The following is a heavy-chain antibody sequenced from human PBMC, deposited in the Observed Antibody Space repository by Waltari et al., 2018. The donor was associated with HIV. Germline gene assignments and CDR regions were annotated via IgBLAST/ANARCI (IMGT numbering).Heavy chain of an antibody. CDR1: EFTFSSFD. CDR2: ITGDGSST. D-gene: IGHD1-26*01. CDR3: AKDGGTYTGYFDV. J-gene: IGHJ2*01. Sequence: EVQLLESGGDLVQPGGSLRLSCGASEFTFSSFDRHWVRQAPGRGRGWASFITGDGSSTFYADSVKGRFSISRDNSRNTLYLQMNRLRDDDTAVYYCAKDGGTYTGYFDVWGRGTLVTVSS. V-gene: IGHV3-23*01.